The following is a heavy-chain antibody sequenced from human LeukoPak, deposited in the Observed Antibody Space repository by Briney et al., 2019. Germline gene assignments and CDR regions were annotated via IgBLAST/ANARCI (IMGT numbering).Heavy chain of an antibody. CDR3: ARTDGSSWYSNFDY. J-gene: IGHJ4*02. CDR2: IYTSGST. V-gene: IGHV4-4*07. D-gene: IGHD6-13*01. Sequence: SETLSLTCTVSGGSISSYYWSWIRQPAGKGLEWIGRIYTSGSTNYNPSLKSRVTMSVDTSKNQFSLKLSSVTAADTAVYYCARTDGSSWYSNFDYWGQGTLVTVSS. CDR1: GGSISSYY.